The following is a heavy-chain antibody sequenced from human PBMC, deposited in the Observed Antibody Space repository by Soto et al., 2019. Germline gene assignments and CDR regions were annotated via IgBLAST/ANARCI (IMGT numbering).Heavy chain of an antibody. CDR3: ARDVSSDTTGFRGYDL. CDR1: GGTFSSYA. D-gene: IGHD3-10*01. V-gene: IGHV1-69*13. CDR2: FIPIFVSA. Sequence: ASVKVSCKASGGTFSSYAITWVRQAPGKGLEWMGVFIPIFVSAHYAPKFQGRITITADESTSTAYMELSGLTSEDTAIYYCARDVSSDTTGFRGYDLWGQGTQVTVSS. J-gene: IGHJ4*02.